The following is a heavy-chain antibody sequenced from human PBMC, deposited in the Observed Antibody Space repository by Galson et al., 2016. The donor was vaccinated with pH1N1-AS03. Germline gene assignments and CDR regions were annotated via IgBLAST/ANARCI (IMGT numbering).Heavy chain of an antibody. CDR3: ARELHYGWLVPGY. D-gene: IGHD6-19*01. CDR2: ISSSSSTI. CDR1: GFTFSSYS. J-gene: IGHJ4*02. Sequence: SLRLSCAASGFTFSSYSMNWVRQAPGKGLEWVSYISSSSSTIYYADSVKGRFTISRDNAKNSLYLQMDSLRDEDTAVYYCARELHYGWLVPGYWGQGTLVAVSS. V-gene: IGHV3-48*02.